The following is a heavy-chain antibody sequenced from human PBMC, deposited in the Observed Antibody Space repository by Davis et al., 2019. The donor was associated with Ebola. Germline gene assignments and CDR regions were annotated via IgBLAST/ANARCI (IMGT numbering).Heavy chain of an antibody. CDR1: GFTFSSYA. V-gene: IGHV3-30-3*01. CDR2: ISYDGSNK. D-gene: IGHD5-24*01. Sequence: PGGSLRLSCAASGFTFSSYAMHCVRPAPGKGLEWVAVISYDGSNKYYADSVKGRFTISRDNSKNTLYLQMNSLRAEDTAVYYCARSDGSHSAEYFQHWGQGTLVTVSS. CDR3: ARSDGSHSAEYFQH. J-gene: IGHJ1*01.